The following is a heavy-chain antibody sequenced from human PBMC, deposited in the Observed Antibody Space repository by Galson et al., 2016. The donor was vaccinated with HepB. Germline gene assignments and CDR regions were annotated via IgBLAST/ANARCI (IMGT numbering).Heavy chain of an antibody. CDR3: ARVGPLGSYDY. CDR1: GYTFTNYG. CDR2: ISPYNGDT. D-gene: IGHD7-27*01. V-gene: IGHV1-18*01. Sequence: SVKVSCKASGYTFTNYGITWVRQAPGQGLERMGWISPYNGDTNFAQKFQGRVTMTTDTSTSTVYMELRSLRYDNTAVYFCARVGPLGSYDYWGQGTLVTVSS. J-gene: IGHJ4*02.